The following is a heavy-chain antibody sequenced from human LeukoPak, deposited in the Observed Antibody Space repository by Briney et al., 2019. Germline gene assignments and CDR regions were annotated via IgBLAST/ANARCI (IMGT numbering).Heavy chain of an antibody. D-gene: IGHD6-13*01. CDR2: INHSGST. CDR1: GGSFSGYY. V-gene: IGHV4-34*01. J-gene: IGHJ5*02. Sequence: SETLSLTCAVYGGSFSGYYWSWIRQPPGKGLEWIGEINHSGSTNYNPSLKSRVTISVDTSKNQFSLKLSSVTAADTAVYYCARAHPGSSWPGGLFDPWGQGTLVTVSS. CDR3: ARAHPGSSWPGGLFDP.